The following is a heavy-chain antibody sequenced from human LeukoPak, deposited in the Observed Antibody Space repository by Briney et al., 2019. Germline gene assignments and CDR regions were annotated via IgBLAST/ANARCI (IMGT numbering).Heavy chain of an antibody. CDR2: INHSGST. D-gene: IGHD3-10*01. CDR3: AKSNGYGLVDI. Sequence: SETLSLTCAVYGGSFSGYYWSWIRQPPGKGLEWIGDINHSGSTNYNPSLKSRVTISLDTSRNQFSLKLNSVTAADTAVYYCAKSNGYGLVDIWGQGTMVTVSS. J-gene: IGHJ3*02. CDR1: GGSFSGYY. V-gene: IGHV4-34*01.